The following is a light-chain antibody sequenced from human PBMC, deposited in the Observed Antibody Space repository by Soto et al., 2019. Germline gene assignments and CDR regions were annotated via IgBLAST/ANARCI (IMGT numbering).Light chain of an antibody. Sequence: EIVLTQSPATLSLSPGERATLSCRASQSVSSFLAWDQQKPGQAPRLLIYDASHRATGIPARFSGSGSGTDFTLTISSLEPEDFAVYYCQQRSNWPKTFGQGTKVDIK. CDR2: DAS. J-gene: IGKJ1*01. CDR1: QSVSSF. CDR3: QQRSNWPKT. V-gene: IGKV3-11*01.